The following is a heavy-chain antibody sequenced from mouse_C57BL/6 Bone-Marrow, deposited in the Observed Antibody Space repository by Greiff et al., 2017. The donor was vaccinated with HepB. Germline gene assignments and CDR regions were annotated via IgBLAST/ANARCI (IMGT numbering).Heavy chain of an antibody. D-gene: IGHD3-1*01. V-gene: IGHV5-4*01. CDR1: GFTFSSYA. Sequence: EVHLVESGGGLVKPGGSLKLSCAASGFTFSSYAMSWVRQTPEKRLEWVATISDGGSYTYYPDNVKGRFTISRDNAKNNLYLQMSHLKSEDTAMYYCARGPGQDYWGQGTSVTVSS. J-gene: IGHJ4*01. CDR2: ISDGGSYT. CDR3: ARGPGQDY.